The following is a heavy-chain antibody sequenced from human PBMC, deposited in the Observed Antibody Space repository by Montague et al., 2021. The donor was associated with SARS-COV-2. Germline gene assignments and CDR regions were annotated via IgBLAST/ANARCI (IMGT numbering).Heavy chain of an antibody. V-gene: IGHV4-59*01. CDR2: SYYSGST. D-gene: IGHD2-8*01. CDR1: GGSISGFY. CDR3: ARPLRSCTNGVCRTYYYYALDV. J-gene: IGHJ6*02. Sequence: SETLSLTCTVSGGSISGFYWSWIRQRPGKGQEWIWYSYYSGSTKYNHTLESRGAVTVDRYKNQDSLKLTSVTAADTAVYYCARPLRSCTNGVCRTYYYYALDVWGQGTTVTVSS.